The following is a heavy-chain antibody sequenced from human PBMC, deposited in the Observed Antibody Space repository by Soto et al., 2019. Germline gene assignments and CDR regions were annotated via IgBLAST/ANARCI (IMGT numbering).Heavy chain of an antibody. Sequence: SETLSLTCAVYGGSFSGYYWSWIRQPPGKGLEWIGEINHSGSTNYNPSLKSRVTISVDTSKNQFSLKLSSVTAADTAVYYCARGLLTDCSSTSCQINWFDPWGQGTLVTVSS. CDR1: GGSFSGYY. V-gene: IGHV4-34*01. CDR2: INHSGST. J-gene: IGHJ5*02. D-gene: IGHD2-2*01. CDR3: ARGLLTDCSSTSCQINWFDP.